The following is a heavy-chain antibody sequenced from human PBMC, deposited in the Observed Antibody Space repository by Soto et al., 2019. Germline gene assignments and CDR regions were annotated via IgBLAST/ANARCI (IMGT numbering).Heavy chain of an antibody. D-gene: IGHD6-19*01. CDR1: GGSISSGGYS. J-gene: IGHJ4*02. CDR3: ARAGGLGAVAADY. V-gene: IGHV4-30-2*01. Sequence: QLQLQESGSGLVKPSQTLSLTCAVSGGSISSGGYSWSWIRQPPGKGLEWIGYIYHSGSTYYNPAPKSRGTIAVDRSKNQFSLKLSSVTAADTAVYYCARAGGLGAVAADYWGQGTLVTVSS. CDR2: IYHSGST.